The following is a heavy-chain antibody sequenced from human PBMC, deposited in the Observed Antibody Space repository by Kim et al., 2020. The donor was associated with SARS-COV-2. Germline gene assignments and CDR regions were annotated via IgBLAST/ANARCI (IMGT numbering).Heavy chain of an antibody. CDR2: INHSGST. D-gene: IGHD6-25*01. CDR1: GGSFSGYY. V-gene: IGHV4-34*01. CDR3: ARDGYRRLDY. Sequence: SETLSLTCAVYGGSFSGYYWSWIRQPPGKGLEWIGEINHSGSTNYNPSLKSRVTISVDTSKNQFSLKLSSVTAADTAVYYCARDGYRRLDYWGQGTLVTVSS. J-gene: IGHJ4*02.